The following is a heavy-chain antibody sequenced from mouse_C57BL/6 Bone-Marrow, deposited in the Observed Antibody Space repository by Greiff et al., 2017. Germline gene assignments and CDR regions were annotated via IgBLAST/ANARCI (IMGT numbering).Heavy chain of an antibody. Sequence: QVQLQQSGAELVKPGASVKLSCKASGYTFTSYWMQWVKQRPGQGLEWIGEIDPSDSYTNYHQKFKGKGTLTVDTSSRTAYIQLSSLTAEDSAVYYWARPDSSGYAWFAYWGQGTLVTVSA. CDR1: GYTFTSYW. D-gene: IGHD3-2*02. V-gene: IGHV1-50*01. CDR2: IDPSDSYT. CDR3: ARPDSSGYAWFAY. J-gene: IGHJ3*01.